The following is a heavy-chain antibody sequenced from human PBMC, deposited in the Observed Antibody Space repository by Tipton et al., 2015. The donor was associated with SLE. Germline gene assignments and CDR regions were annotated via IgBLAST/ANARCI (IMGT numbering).Heavy chain of an antibody. CDR2: IYTSGST. J-gene: IGHJ4*02. Sequence: TLSLTCTVSGGSISSGSYYWSWIRQPAGKGLEWIGYIYTSGSTNYNPSLKSRVTISVDTSKNQFSLKLSSVTAADTAVYYCARENSGLDDDYFDYWGQGTLVTVSS. D-gene: IGHD5-12*01. CDR1: GGSISSGSYY. V-gene: IGHV4-61*09. CDR3: ARENSGLDDDYFDY.